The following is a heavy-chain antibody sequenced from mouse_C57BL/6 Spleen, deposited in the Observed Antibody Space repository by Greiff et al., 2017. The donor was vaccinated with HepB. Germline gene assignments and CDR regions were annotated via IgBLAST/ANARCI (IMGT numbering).Heavy chain of an antibody. CDR2: IYPGDGDT. J-gene: IGHJ1*03. CDR1: GYAFSSSW. Sequence: QVQLQQSGPELVKPGASVKISCKASGYAFSSSWMNWVKQRPGKGLEWIGRIYPGDGDTNYNGKFKGKATLTADKSSSTAYMQLSSLTSEDSAVYFCAGSWYFDVWGTGTTVTVSS. V-gene: IGHV1-82*01. CDR3: AGSWYFDV. D-gene: IGHD1-1*01.